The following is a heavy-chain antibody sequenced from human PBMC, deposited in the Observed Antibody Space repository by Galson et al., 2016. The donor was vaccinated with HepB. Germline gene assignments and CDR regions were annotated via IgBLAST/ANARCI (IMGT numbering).Heavy chain of an antibody. CDR3: ALPNWITTIAVCWFDS. J-gene: IGHJ5*01. CDR2: IRSAGDTT. CDR1: VFAVDRRA. Sequence: SLRLSCAASVFAVDRRALSWVRQAPGKRLEWVSVIRSAGDTTYYADSVKGRFTISRDNSKYTLYLQMDSLRAEDTAIYYCALPNWITTIAVCWFDSWGQGTLVTVSS. D-gene: IGHD3-22*01. V-gene: IGHV3-23*01.